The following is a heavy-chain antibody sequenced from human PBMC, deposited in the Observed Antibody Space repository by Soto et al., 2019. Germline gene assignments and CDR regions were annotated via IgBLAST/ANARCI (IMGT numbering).Heavy chain of an antibody. CDR3: ARDTGGSYDY. V-gene: IGHV3-72*01. J-gene: IGHJ4*02. D-gene: IGHD3-16*01. CDR2: SRNKANSYNP. Sequence: EVKLVESGGGLVQPGGSLRLSSAASGFSFSDYYMDWVRQVPGKGLEWVGRSRNKANSYNPEYAPSVKDRFSISRDNSKDSMYLQMNSLKTEDTAVYYCARDTGGSYDYWGQGALVTVSS. CDR1: GFSFSDYY.